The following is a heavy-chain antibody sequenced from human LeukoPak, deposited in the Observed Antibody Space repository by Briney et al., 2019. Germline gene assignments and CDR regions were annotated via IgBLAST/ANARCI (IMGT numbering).Heavy chain of an antibody. J-gene: IGHJ4*02. Sequence: PSETLSLTCTVSGDSISSYYWSWIRQPPGKGLEWIGYIYYSESTNYNPSLKSRVTISVDTSKNQFSLKLSSVTAADTAVYYCARRGRVGATKGYFDYWGQGTLVTVSS. CDR1: GDSISSYY. V-gene: IGHV4-59*08. CDR3: ARRGRVGATKGYFDY. D-gene: IGHD1-26*01. CDR2: IYYSEST.